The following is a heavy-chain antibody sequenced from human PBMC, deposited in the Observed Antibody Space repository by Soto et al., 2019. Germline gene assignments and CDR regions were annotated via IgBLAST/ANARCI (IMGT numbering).Heavy chain of an antibody. V-gene: IGHV1-69*01. Sequence: QLVQSGAEVKKPDSSVKVSCKASESIFTKSGVTWVRQAPGQGLAWMGGMNPTVGTTHYAQRFQGRLTIYVDESRTTVNMGLSNLTPDDTAVYYCARLRSDCGGGTCSGSFWGQGTLVTVSS. CDR1: ESIFTKSG. J-gene: IGHJ4*02. CDR3: ARLRSDCGGGTCSGSF. CDR2: MNPTVGTT. D-gene: IGHD2-15*01.